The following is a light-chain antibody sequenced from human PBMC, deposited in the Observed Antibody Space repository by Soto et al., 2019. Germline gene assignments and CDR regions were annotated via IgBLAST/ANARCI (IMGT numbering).Light chain of an antibody. CDR1: SSDVGGYNY. CDR2: DVS. J-gene: IGLJ3*02. V-gene: IGLV2-14*03. CDR3: RSYTSRNTRV. Sequence: QSALTQPASVSGSPGQSITISCTGTSSDVGGYNYVSWYQHHPGKAPKLMIYDVSNRPSGVSNRFSGSKSGNTSSLTISGLQAEDEADYYCRSYTSRNTRVFGGGTKLTVL.